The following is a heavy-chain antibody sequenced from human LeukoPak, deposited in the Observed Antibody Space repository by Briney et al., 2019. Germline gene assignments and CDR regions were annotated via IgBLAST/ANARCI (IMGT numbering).Heavy chain of an antibody. CDR2: FDPEDGET. J-gene: IGHJ5*02. Sequence: ASVKVSCKVSGHTLTELSMHWVRQAPGKGLEWMGGFDPEDGETIYAQKFQGRVTMTEDTSTDTAYMELSSLRSEDTAVYYCATANYYDSSGYYYEWFDPWGQGTLVTVSS. CDR1: GHTLTELS. V-gene: IGHV1-24*01. CDR3: ATANYYDSSGYYYEWFDP. D-gene: IGHD3-22*01.